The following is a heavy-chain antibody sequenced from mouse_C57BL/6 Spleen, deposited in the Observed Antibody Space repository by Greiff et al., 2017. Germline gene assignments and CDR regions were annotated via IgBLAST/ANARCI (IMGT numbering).Heavy chain of an antibody. CDR2: ISSGSSTI. CDR3: ARGVVARAMDY. CDR1: GFTFSDYG. V-gene: IGHV5-17*01. Sequence: EVKVVESGGGLVKPGGSLKLSCAASGFTFSDYGMHWVRQAPEKGLEWVAYISSGSSTIYYADTVKGRFTISRDNAKNTLFLQMTSLRSEDTAMYYCARGVVARAMDYWGQGTSVTVSS. J-gene: IGHJ4*01. D-gene: IGHD1-1*01.